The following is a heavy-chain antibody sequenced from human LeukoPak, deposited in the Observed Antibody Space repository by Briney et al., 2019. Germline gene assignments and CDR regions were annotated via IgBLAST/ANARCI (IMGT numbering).Heavy chain of an antibody. CDR1: GYTFTSYD. V-gene: IGHV1-8*03. Sequence: ASVKVSCKASGYTFTSYDINWVRQATGQGLEWMGWMNPNSGNTGYAQKFQGRVTITRNTSISTAYMELSRLRSDDTAVYYCARAGYCSSTSCYPADYWGQGTLVTVSS. D-gene: IGHD2-2*01. J-gene: IGHJ4*02. CDR3: ARAGYCSSTSCYPADY. CDR2: MNPNSGNT.